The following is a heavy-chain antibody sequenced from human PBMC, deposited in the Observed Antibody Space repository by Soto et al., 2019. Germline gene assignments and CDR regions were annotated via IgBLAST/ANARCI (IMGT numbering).Heavy chain of an antibody. CDR3: ARAYGDYGFDY. D-gene: IGHD4-17*01. CDR1: GGSISSYY. J-gene: IGHJ4*02. CDR2: IYYSGST. V-gene: IGHV4-59*01. Sequence: QVQLQESGPGLVKPSETLSLTCTVSGGSISSYYWSWIRQPPGKGLEWIGYIYYSGSTNYNPSLKSRVTISVDTSKNQFSLMLSSVTAADTAVYYCARAYGDYGFDYWGQGTLVTVSS.